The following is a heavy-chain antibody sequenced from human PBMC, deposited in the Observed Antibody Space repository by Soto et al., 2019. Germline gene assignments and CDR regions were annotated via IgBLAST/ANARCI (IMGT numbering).Heavy chain of an antibody. CDR1: GFTFSSYA. D-gene: IGHD6-19*01. V-gene: IGHV3-23*01. Sequence: PGGSLRLSCAASGFTFSSYAMSWVRQAPGKGLEWVSAISGSGGSTYYADSVKGRFTISRDNSKNTLYLQMNSLRAEDTAVYYCAKGEAGYYYYGMDVWGQGTTVTVSS. CDR2: ISGSGGST. J-gene: IGHJ6*02. CDR3: AKGEAGYYYYGMDV.